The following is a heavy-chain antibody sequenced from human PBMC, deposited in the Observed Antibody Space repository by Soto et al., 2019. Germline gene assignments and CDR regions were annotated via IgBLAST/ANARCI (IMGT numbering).Heavy chain of an antibody. V-gene: IGHV4-4*02. Sequence: QVQLQESGPGLVKPSGTLSLTCAVSGGSISSTNWWSWVRQPPGKGLEWIGEIYHSGSTNYNPSLTSRXXIXVXMSTNQFSLKLSSVTAADTAVYYGARGLSTLSPLAYWGQGTLVTGSS. J-gene: IGHJ4*02. CDR2: IYHSGST. D-gene: IGHD3-16*02. CDR1: GGSISSTNW. CDR3: ARGLSTLSPLAY.